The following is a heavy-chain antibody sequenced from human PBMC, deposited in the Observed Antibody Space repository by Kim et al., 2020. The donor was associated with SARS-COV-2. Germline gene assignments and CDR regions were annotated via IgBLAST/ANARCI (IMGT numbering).Heavy chain of an antibody. CDR3: AYSTRWGNHHYGLDV. J-gene: IGHJ6*02. V-gene: IGHV3-48*01. CDR1: GFSFNSYT. CDR2: ISVSSSTI. D-gene: IGHD2-8*01. Sequence: GGSLRLSCLASGFSFNSYTMNWVRQAPGKGLEWISYISVSSSTIYYADSVKGRFIISRDNAKNSLYLQMNSLSAEDTAVYSCAYSTRWGNHHYGLDVWGRGTTVIVSS.